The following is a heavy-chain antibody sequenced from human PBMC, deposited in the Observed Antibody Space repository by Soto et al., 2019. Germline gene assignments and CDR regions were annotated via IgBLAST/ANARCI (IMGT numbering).Heavy chain of an antibody. V-gene: IGHV4-38-2*01. D-gene: IGHD2-15*01. Sequence: ETLSLTCAVSGYSISSSNWWGWIRQPPGKGLEWIGSIYYSGSTYYNPSLKSRVTISVDTSKNQFSLKLSSVTAADTAVYYCARHTPAISISDHWGQGTLVTVSS. CDR2: IYYSGST. CDR3: ARHTPAISISDH. CDR1: GYSISSSNW. J-gene: IGHJ4*02.